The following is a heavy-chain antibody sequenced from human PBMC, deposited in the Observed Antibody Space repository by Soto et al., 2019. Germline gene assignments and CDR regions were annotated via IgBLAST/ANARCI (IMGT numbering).Heavy chain of an antibody. CDR1: GGSITSGGHY. D-gene: IGHD5-12*01. J-gene: IGHJ3*02. V-gene: IGHV4-31*02. CDR3: AGNVASPNAAFDI. Sequence: QVQLQESGPGLVTPSQTLSLTCAVSGGSITSGGHYWAWIRQHPGEGLEWIGYVYRTGTTYYNSALKSRPTISLDTSKNHFSLNLNSVTDADTALYYCAGNVASPNAAFDIWGQGTMVTVSS. CDR2: VYRTGTT.